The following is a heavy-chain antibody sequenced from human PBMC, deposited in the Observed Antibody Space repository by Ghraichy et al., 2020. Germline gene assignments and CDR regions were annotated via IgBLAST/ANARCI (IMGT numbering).Heavy chain of an antibody. CDR3: ARGLVVVAATPIFDP. Sequence: SETLSLTCTVSGGSISSGGYYWSWIRQHPGKGLEWIGYIYYSGSTYYNPSLKSRVTISVDTSKNQFSLKLSSVTAADTAMYYCARGLVVVAATPIFDPWGQGTLVTVSS. D-gene: IGHD2-15*01. J-gene: IGHJ5*02. V-gene: IGHV4-31*03. CDR2: IYYSGST. CDR1: GGSISSGGYY.